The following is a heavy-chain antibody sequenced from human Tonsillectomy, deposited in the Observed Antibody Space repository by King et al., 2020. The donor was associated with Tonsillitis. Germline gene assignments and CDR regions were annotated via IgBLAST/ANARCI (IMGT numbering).Heavy chain of an antibody. CDR3: ARTYYFDY. Sequence: VQLVESGGGLVQPGGSLRLSCAASGFTFSSYNMNWVRQAPGKGLEWVSYITSISSTIYYADSVKGRFTISRDNAKNSLYLQMNSLRAEDTAVYYCARTYYFDYWGQGTLVTVSS. CDR1: GFTFSSYN. J-gene: IGHJ4*02. V-gene: IGHV3-48*01. CDR2: ITSISSTI.